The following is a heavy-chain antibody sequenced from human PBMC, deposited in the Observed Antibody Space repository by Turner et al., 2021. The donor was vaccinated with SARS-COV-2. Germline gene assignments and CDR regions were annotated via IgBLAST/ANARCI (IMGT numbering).Heavy chain of an antibody. Sequence: QVRLVQSGAEVKEPGASVKVSCKVSGYTLTELSMHWVRQATGKGLEWMGGFDPKDGETIYAQNFQGRVTMTEATSTVTVYMGLSRLRYEDTAVYFCATGYQLRVNWFDPWGQGTMVTVSS. J-gene: IGHJ5*02. CDR1: GYTLTELS. CDR3: ATGYQLRVNWFDP. CDR2: FDPKDGET. V-gene: IGHV1-24*01. D-gene: IGHD2-2*01.